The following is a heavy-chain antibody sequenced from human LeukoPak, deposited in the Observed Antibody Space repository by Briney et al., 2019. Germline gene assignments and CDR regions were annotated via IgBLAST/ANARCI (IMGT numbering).Heavy chain of an antibody. D-gene: IGHD3-10*01. J-gene: IGHJ5*02. CDR3: ARGSVRGEFDP. V-gene: IGHV4-59*01. CDR2: IYYSGST. Sequence: SETLSLTCTVLGGSRGSYYWSWIRLLPVKGLEWIGYIYYSGSTDYNPSLKSRVTMSVDTSKNQFSLKLSSVTAAATAVYSCARGSVRGEFDPWGQGTLVTVSS. CDR1: GGSRGSYY.